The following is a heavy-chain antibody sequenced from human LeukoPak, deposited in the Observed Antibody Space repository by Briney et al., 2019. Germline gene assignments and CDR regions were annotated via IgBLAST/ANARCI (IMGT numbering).Heavy chain of an antibody. CDR1: GYSFTSYW. CDR3: ARHGVEMATAFDY. D-gene: IGHD5-18*01. CDR2: IYPGDSDT. Sequence: GESLKISCKGSGYSFTSYWIGWVRQMPGKGLEWMGIIYPGDSDTRYSPSFQGQVTISADKSISTAYLRWSSLKASDTAMYYCARHGVEMATAFDYWGQGTLVTVSS. J-gene: IGHJ4*02. V-gene: IGHV5-51*01.